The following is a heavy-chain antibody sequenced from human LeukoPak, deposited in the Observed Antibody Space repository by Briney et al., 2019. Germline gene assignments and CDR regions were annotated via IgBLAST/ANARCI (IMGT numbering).Heavy chain of an antibody. Sequence: SETLSLTCAVSGASISSSTYSWSWLRQPPGKGLEWIAYIYYSGSTTYNHSLKSRVTISLDASKNQFALKLSSVTAADTAGYYCASDYGSGSYRFDYWGQGTLVTVSS. J-gene: IGHJ4*02. V-gene: IGHV4-61*01. CDR1: GASISSSTYS. D-gene: IGHD3-10*01. CDR2: IYYSGST. CDR3: ASDYGSGSYRFDY.